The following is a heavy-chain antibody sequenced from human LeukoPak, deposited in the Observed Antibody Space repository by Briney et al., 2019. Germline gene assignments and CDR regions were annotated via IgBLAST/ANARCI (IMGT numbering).Heavy chain of an antibody. Sequence: GGSLRLSCAASGFTFSSYGMHWVRQAPGKGLEWVAVIWYDGSNKYYADSVKGRFTIFRDNSKNTLYLQMNSLRAEDTAVYYCARVYSSSWFDYWAQGTLVTVSS. CDR2: IWYDGSNK. V-gene: IGHV3-33*01. D-gene: IGHD6-13*01. J-gene: IGHJ4*02. CDR1: GFTFSSYG. CDR3: ARVYSSSWFDY.